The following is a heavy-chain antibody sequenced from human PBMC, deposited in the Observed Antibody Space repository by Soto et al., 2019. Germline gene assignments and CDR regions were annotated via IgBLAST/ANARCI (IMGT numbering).Heavy chain of an antibody. CDR2: ISDTSTTI. CDR1: GFTFSSYS. Sequence: GGSLRLSCAASGFTFSSYSMNWVRQAPGKGLEWVSYISDTSTTIYYADSVKGRFTIPRDNAKNSLFLQMNSLRDEDTAVYYCARDRVVDTAMDPFDFWGQGTLVTVSS. D-gene: IGHD5-18*01. CDR3: ARDRVVDTAMDPFDF. J-gene: IGHJ4*02. V-gene: IGHV3-48*02.